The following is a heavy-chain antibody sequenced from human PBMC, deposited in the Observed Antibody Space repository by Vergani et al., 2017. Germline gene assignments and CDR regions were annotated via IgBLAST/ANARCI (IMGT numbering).Heavy chain of an antibody. J-gene: IGHJ6*03. CDR1: VGSIRSYY. CDR3: ARAGGRTSSYFYYYMDI. D-gene: IGHD1-14*01. CDR2: VYPPGIP. Sequence: QVQLQESGPGLVKPSETLSLPCTVSVGSIRSYYWSWLRQPAGQGLEWIGRVYPPGIPNYNPSLKSRVTMSVDTSKNHFSLKLSSVTAADTAVYFCARAGGRTSSYFYYYMDIWGKGTTVTVSS. V-gene: IGHV4-4*07.